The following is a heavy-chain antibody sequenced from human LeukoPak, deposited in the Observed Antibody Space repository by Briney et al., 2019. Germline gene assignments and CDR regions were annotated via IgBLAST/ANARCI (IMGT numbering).Heavy chain of an antibody. CDR3: AKELWPHYYDSSGLFDY. D-gene: IGHD3-22*01. Sequence: PGGSLRLSCAASGFTFDDYAMHWVRQAPGKGLEWVSAISGSGGSTYYADSVKGRFTISRDNSKNTLYLQMNSLRAEDTAVYYCAKELWPHYYDSSGLFDYWGQGTLVTVSS. J-gene: IGHJ4*02. CDR2: ISGSGGST. V-gene: IGHV3-23*01. CDR1: GFTFDDYA.